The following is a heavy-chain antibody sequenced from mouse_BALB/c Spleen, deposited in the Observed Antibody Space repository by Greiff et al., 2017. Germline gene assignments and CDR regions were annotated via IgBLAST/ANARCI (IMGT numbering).Heavy chain of an antibody. J-gene: IGHJ2*01. V-gene: IGHV5-17*02. CDR3: ARGELDY. CDR1: GFTFSSFG. Sequence: EVQGVESGGGLVQPGGSRKLSCAASGFTFSSFGMHWVRQAPEKGLEWVAYISSGSSTIYYADTVKGRFTISRYNPKNTLFLQMTSLRSEDTAMYYCARGELDYWGQGTTLTVSS. CDR2: ISSGSSTI.